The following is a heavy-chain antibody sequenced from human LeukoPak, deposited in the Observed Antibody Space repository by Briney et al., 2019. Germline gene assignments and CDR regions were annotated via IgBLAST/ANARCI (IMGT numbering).Heavy chain of an antibody. D-gene: IGHD3-9*01. CDR2: INSDGSST. CDR3: ARDRVLRYFDWYAFDI. Sequence: PGGSLRLSCAASGFTVSSNHMSWVRQAPGKGLVWVSRINSDGSSTSYADSVKGRFTISRDNAKNTLYLQMNSLRAEDTAVYYCARDRVLRYFDWYAFDIWGQGTMVTVSS. V-gene: IGHV3-74*01. CDR1: GFTVSSNH. J-gene: IGHJ3*02.